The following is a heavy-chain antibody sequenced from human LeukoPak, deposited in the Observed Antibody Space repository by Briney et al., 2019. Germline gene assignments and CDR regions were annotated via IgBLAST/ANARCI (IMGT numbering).Heavy chain of an antibody. Sequence: SETLSLTCTVSGGSISSGDYYWSWIRQPPGKGLEWIGYIYYSGSTYYNPSLKSRVTISVDTSKNQFSLKLSSVTAADTAVYYCASARSRSPLNWFDPWRQGTLVTVSS. CDR3: ASARSRSPLNWFDP. D-gene: IGHD3-10*01. CDR2: IYYSGST. J-gene: IGHJ5*02. V-gene: IGHV4-30-4*08. CDR1: GGSISSGDYY.